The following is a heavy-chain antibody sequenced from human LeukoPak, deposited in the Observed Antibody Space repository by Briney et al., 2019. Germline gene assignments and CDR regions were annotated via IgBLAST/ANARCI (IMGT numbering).Heavy chain of an antibody. D-gene: IGHD3-9*01. CDR2: IYHSGST. CDR1: GGSISSGGYS. CDR3: ARERDDDILTGYFDY. Sequence: SETLSLTCAVSGGSISSGGYSWSWIRQPPGKGLEWIGYIYHSGSTYYNPSLKSRVTISVDRSKNQFSLKLSSVTAADTAVYYCARERDDDILTGYFDYWGQGTLVTVSS. V-gene: IGHV4-30-2*01. J-gene: IGHJ4*02.